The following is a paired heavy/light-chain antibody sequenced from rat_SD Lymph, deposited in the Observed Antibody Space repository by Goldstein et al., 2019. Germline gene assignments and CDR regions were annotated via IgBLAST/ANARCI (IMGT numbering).Light chain of an antibody. CDR2: RAT. CDR3: LQYDEYPRT. Sequence: DIQMTQSPSSMSVSLGDTVTITCRASQDVGIYVNWFQQKPGKSPRRMIYRATNLADGVPSRFSGSRSGSAFSLTISSLESEDVADYHCLQYDEYPRTFGGGTKLELK. V-gene: IGKV14S9*01. CDR1: QDVGIY. J-gene: IGKJ1*01.
Heavy chain of an antibody. CDR1: GFSFNDYW. V-gene: IGHV4-2*01. J-gene: IGHJ2*01. CDR2: INQDSSTI. Sequence: EVKLVESGGGLVQPGRSLKLSCAASGFSFNDYWMGWVRQAPGKGLEWIGEINQDSSTINFTPSLKDKFTISRDNAQNTLYLQMSKLGSEDTAIYYCARTSYYYDGYYHVYYFDYWGQGVMVTVSS. CDR3: ARTSYYYDGYYHVYYFDY. D-gene: IGHD1-12*03.